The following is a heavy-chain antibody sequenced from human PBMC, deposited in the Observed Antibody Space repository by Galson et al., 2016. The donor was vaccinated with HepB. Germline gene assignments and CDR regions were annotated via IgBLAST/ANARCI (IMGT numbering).Heavy chain of an antibody. CDR2: INQDASGK. D-gene: IGHD6-19*01. CDR1: GFTISAYW. Sequence: SLRLSCAASGFTISAYWMSWVRQAPGKGLEWVASINQDASGKYYVDSVKGRFSIARDNVKKTLWLQMSGLRVDDTSMYYCASGYTSGVWGQGTMVTVSS. J-gene: IGHJ3*01. CDR3: ASGYTSGV. V-gene: IGHV3-7*01.